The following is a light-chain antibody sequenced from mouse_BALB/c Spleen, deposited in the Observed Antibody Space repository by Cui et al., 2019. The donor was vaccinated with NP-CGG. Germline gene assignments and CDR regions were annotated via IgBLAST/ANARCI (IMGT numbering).Light chain of an antibody. J-gene: IGLJ1*01. CDR2: GTN. CDR1: TAAVTTSNY. CDR3: ALWYSNHWV. V-gene: IGLV1*01. Sequence: QAVVTQESALTTSPGETVTLTCRSSTAAVTTSNYDKWVQEKPDHLFTGLIGGTNNRAPGIPARFSGSLIGDKAALTITGAQTEDEAIYFCALWYSNHWVFGGGTKLTVL.